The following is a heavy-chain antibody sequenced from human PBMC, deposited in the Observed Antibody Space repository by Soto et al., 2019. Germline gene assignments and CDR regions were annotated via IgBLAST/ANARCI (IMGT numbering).Heavy chain of an antibody. V-gene: IGHV4-59*01. CDR1: GGSMSGYY. J-gene: IGHJ5*02. Sequence: SGSLALGCAVSGGSMSGYYGSWIRQPPGKGLEWIGYIYYSGSTNYNPSLKSRVTISVDTSKNQFSLKLSSVTAADTAVYYCARAIRYSSGWFNWFDPSGQGTLVTVPS. D-gene: IGHD6-19*01. CDR3: ARAIRYSSGWFNWFDP. CDR2: IYYSGST.